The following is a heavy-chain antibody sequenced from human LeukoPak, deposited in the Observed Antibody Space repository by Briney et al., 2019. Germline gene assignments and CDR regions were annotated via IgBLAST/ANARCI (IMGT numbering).Heavy chain of an antibody. CDR1: GFTFSSYA. CDR2: ISYDGSNK. V-gene: IGHV3-30*04. J-gene: IGHJ6*02. CDR3: ARGRVRGVIYTYYYGMDV. D-gene: IGHD3-10*01. Sequence: PGRSLRLSCAASGFTFSSYAMHWVRQAPGKGLEWVAVISYDGSNKCYADSVKGRFTISRDNSKNTLYLQMNSLRAEDTAVYYCARGRVRGVIYTYYYGMDVWGQGTLVTVSS.